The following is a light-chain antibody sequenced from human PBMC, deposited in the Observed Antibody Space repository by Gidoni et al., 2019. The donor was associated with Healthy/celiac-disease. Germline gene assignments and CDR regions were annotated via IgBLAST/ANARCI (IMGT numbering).Light chain of an antibody. V-gene: IGLV1-40*01. Sequence: HSVLTPPPSVSRAPGPSVTISCTGSSPTIGADYDVHWYQQRPGTAPKLLIYGNSNRPSGVPDRFSGSKSGTSASLAITGLQAEDEADYYCQSYDSSLSGVVFGGGTKLTVL. CDR2: GNS. CDR3: QSYDSSLSGVV. J-gene: IGLJ2*01. CDR1: SPTIGADYD.